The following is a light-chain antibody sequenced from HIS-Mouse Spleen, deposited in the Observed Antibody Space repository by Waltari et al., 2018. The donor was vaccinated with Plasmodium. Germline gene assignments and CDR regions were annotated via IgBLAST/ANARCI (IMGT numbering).Light chain of an antibody. CDR1: QSISSW. CDR3: QQYNSYSWT. CDR2: KAA. V-gene: IGKV1-5*03. Sequence: DIQMTQSPSTLSASVGDRVTITCRASQSISSWLAWYQQKPGKSPKLRIYKAASLESGVPSRFSGSGSGTEFTLTLSSLQPDDFATYYCQQYNSYSWTFGQGTKVEIK. J-gene: IGKJ1*01.